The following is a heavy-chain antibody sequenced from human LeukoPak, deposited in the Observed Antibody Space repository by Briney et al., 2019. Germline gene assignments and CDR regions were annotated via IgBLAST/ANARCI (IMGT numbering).Heavy chain of an antibody. CDR3: ATVLPIYFSPSSWFDP. CDR2: ISGSGGSI. J-gene: IGHJ5*02. D-gene: IGHD3-3*01. CDR1: GFTFNNYA. Sequence: GGSLRLYCAASGFTFNNYAMSWVRHPPGKGLERVSAISGSGGSIYYADSVKGRFTISRDNSQNTLYLQMNSLRAEDTAIYYCATVLPIYFSPSSWFDPWGQGTLVTVSS. V-gene: IGHV3-23*01.